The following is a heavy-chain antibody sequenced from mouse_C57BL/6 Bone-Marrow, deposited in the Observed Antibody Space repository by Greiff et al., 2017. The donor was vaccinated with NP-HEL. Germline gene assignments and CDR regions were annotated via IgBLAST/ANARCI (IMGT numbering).Heavy chain of an antibody. CDR3: TSDNYGSRMDY. Sequence: EVKLVESGEGLVKPGGSLKLSCAASGFTFSSYAMSWVRQTPEKRLEWVAYISSGGDYIYYADTVKGRFTISRDNARNTLYLQMSSLKSEDTAMYYCTSDNYGSRMDYWGQGTSVTVSS. CDR1: GFTFSSYA. D-gene: IGHD1-1*01. CDR2: ISSGGDYI. J-gene: IGHJ4*01. V-gene: IGHV5-9-1*02.